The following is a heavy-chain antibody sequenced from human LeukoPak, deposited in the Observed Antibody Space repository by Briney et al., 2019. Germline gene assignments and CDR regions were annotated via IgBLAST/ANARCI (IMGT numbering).Heavy chain of an antibody. CDR1: GFIFGDHA. V-gene: IGHV3-49*04. CDR3: TRGPILLWIHNGMDV. Sequence: GGSLRLSCTASGFIFGDHATSWVRQAPGKGLEWVGFIRSKAYGATIEYAASVEGRFTISRDDSKGIAYLQMDNLKIEDTALYYCTRGPILLWIHNGMDVWGQGTTVTVSS. D-gene: IGHD2-8*02. J-gene: IGHJ6*02. CDR2: IRSKAYGATI.